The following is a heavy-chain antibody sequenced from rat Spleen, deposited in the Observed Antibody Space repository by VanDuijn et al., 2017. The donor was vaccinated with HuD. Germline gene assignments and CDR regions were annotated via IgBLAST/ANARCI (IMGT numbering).Heavy chain of an antibody. V-gene: IGHV2-43*01. CDR3: TGYDGSHYHNPTWFSY. CDR2: IWTGGIT. D-gene: IGHD1-12*03. CDR1: GFSLTSYH. Sequence: QVPLKESGPGLVQPSQTLSLTCSVSGFSLTSYHVSWVRQPPGKGLEWMGVIWTGGITAYNSLLKSRLSISRDTSKSQVLLKLNSLQTEDTAIYFCTGYDGSHYHNPTWFSYWGQGTLVTVSS. J-gene: IGHJ3*01.